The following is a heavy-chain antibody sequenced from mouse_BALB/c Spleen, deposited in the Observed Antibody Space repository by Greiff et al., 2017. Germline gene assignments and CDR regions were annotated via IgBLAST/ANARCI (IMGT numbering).Heavy chain of an antibody. J-gene: IGHJ2*01. V-gene: IGHV1S29*02. CDR1: GYTFTDYN. CDR2: IYPNNGGT. CDR3: ARGRTGTSALDY. D-gene: IGHD4-1*01. Sequence: EVQLQQSGPELVKPGASVKISCKASGYTFTDYNMHWVKQSHGKSLEWIGYIYPNNGGTSYNQKFKGKATLTVDKSSSTAYMELRSLTSEDSAVYYCARGRTGTSALDYWGQGTTLTVSS.